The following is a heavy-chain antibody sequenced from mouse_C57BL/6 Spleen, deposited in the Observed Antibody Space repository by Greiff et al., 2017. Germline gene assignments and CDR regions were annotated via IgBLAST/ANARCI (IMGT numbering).Heavy chain of an antibody. Sequence: EVKLVESGGGLVKPGGSLKLSCAASGFTFSSYAMSWVRQTPEKRLEWVATISDGGSYTYYPDNVKGRFTISRDNAKNNLYLQMSHLKSEDTAMXYCAREGDENFAYWGQGTLVTVSA. CDR1: GFTFSSYA. J-gene: IGHJ3*01. CDR2: ISDGGSYT. V-gene: IGHV5-4*01. CDR3: AREGDENFAY.